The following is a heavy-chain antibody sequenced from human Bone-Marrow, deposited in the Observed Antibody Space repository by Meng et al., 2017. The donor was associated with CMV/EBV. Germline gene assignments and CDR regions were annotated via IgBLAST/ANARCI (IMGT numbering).Heavy chain of an antibody. CDR3: ANSKSRGLGIDY. J-gene: IGHJ4*02. D-gene: IGHD3-16*01. CDR1: GFTFSSYA. CDR2: ISGSGGST. Sequence: GGSLRLSCAASGFTFSSYAMSWVRQAPGKGLEWVSAISGSGGSTYYADSAKGRFTISRDNSKNTLYLQMNSLRAEDTAVYYCANSKSRGLGIDYWGQGTLVTVAS. V-gene: IGHV3-23*01.